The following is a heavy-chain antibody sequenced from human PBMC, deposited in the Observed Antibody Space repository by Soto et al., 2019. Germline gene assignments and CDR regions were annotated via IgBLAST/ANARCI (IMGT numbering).Heavy chain of an antibody. CDR2: IYSDGRT. D-gene: IGHD1-1*01. CDR3: ARVGQLTLPGPGTNWFDP. CDR1: GFTVSSNY. Sequence: QLMESGGGLVQPGGSLRLSCAASGFTVSSNYMSWVRQAPGEGLEWVSVIYSDGRTYYADSVKGRFTISRDSSENMVFLQISGLRADDTAIYYCARVGQLTLPGPGTNWFDPWGQGILVTVSS. V-gene: IGHV3-66*01. J-gene: IGHJ5*02.